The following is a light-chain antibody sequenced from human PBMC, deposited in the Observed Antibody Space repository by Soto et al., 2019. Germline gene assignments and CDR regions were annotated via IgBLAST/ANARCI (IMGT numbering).Light chain of an antibody. CDR2: DVT. J-gene: IGLJ3*02. CDR3: CSQTSTNTRV. Sequence: QSALTQPASVSGSPGQSITISCTGTSSDIGGYNHVSWYQHNPGKAPKLLIYDVTTRPPDISGRFSGSKSGNTASLTISGLQADDEADYYCCSQTSTNTRVFGGVTKVTVL. V-gene: IGLV2-14*03. CDR1: SSDIGGYNH.